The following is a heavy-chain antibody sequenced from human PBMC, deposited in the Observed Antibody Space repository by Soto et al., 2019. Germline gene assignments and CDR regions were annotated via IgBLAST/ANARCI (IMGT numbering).Heavy chain of an antibody. CDR2: IYPGDSDT. CDR3: ARNGNYGSGSYYKGGYYYYMDV. Sequence: GESLKISCKGSGYSFTSYWIGWVRQMPGKGLEWMGIIYPGDSDTRYSPSFQGQVTISAEKSISTAYLKCSSLKAPDTAMYYCARNGNYGSGSYYKGGYYYYMDVWGKGTTVTVSS. CDR1: GYSFTSYW. J-gene: IGHJ6*03. D-gene: IGHD3-10*01. V-gene: IGHV5-51*01.